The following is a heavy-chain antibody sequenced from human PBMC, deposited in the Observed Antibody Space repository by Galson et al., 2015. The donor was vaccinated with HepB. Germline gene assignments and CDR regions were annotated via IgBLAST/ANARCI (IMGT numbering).Heavy chain of an antibody. D-gene: IGHD1-7*01. CDR2: IYYSGST. V-gene: IGHV4-30-4*07. J-gene: IGHJ5*02. Sequence: TLSLTCAVSGGSISSGGYSWSWIRQPPGKGLEWIGYIYYSGSTYYNPSLKSRVTISVDTSKNQLSLKLSSVTAADTAVYYCARGELELNQSNWFDPWGQGTLVTVSS. CDR3: ARGELELNQSNWFDP. CDR1: GGSISSGGYS.